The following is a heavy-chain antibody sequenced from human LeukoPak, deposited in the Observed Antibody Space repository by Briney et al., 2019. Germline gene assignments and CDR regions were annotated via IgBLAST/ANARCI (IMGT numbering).Heavy chain of an antibody. J-gene: IGHJ5*02. D-gene: IGHD6-19*01. CDR3: ARRTGYTSGWYRRSWFDP. V-gene: IGHV4-34*01. CDR1: DGSFSGYY. Sequence: SETLSLTCAVYDGSFSGYYWSWIRQPPGKGLEWIGEINHSGSANYNPSLKSRVTISVDTSKNQFSLKLNSVTAADTAVYYCARRTGYTSGWYRRSWFDPWGQGTLVTVSS. CDR2: INHSGSA.